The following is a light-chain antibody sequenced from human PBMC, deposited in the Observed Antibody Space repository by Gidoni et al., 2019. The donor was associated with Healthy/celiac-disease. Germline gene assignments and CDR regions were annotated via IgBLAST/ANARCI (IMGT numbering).Light chain of an antibody. CDR1: SSDVGGYNY. CDR2: EVS. CDR3: SSYTSSSSYV. Sequence: QSALTQPASVSGSPGQSITISCTGTSSDVGGYNYVSWYQQHPGKAPKLMIYEVSNRPSGVSNRISGSKSGNTASLTIPGLQAEDEADYYCSSYTSSSSYVFGTGTKVTVL. V-gene: IGLV2-14*01. J-gene: IGLJ1*01.